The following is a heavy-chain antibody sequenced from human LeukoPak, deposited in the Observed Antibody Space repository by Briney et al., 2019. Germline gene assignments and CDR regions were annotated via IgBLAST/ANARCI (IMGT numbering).Heavy chain of an antibody. CDR1: GFTFSSYA. CDR3: ARDLNYYGSGSPDY. Sequence: GGSLRLSCAASGFTFSSYAMHWVRQAPGKGLEWVAVITYDGSNKYYADSVKGRFTISRDNSKNTLYLQMNSLRAEDTAVYYCARDLNYYGSGSPDYWGQGTLVTVSS. CDR2: ITYDGSNK. J-gene: IGHJ4*02. V-gene: IGHV3-30-3*01. D-gene: IGHD3-10*01.